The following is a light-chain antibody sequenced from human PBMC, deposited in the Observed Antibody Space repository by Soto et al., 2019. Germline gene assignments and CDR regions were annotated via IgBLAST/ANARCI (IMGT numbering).Light chain of an antibody. J-gene: IGKJ4*01. Sequence: NVLTQSPATMSLAPGERATLSCRASQSVSSYLAWYQQKPGQAPRLLIYDASNRATGIPARFSGSGSGTDFTLTICSLEPEDFAVYYCQQYNSWPLTFGGGTKVDIK. CDR3: QQYNSWPLT. CDR2: DAS. CDR1: QSVSSY. V-gene: IGKV3-11*01.